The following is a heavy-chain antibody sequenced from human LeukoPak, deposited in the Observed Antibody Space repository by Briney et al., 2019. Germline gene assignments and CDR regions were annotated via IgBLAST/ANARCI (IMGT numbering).Heavy chain of an antibody. J-gene: IGHJ6*04. Sequence: PGGSLRLSCAASGFIFSSYWMSWVRQAPGKGLEWVANIKKDGSEKYYVDSVKGRFTISRDNDKNSLYLQTNSLRAEDTAVYYCARRALRYCSSTSCPAQYYGVDVWGKGTTVTVSS. D-gene: IGHD2-2*01. CDR3: ARRALRYCSSTSCPAQYYGVDV. CDR1: GFIFSSYW. CDR2: IKKDGSEK. V-gene: IGHV3-7*03.